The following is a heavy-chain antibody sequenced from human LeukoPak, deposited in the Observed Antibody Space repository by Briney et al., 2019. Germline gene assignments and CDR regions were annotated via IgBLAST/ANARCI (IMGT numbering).Heavy chain of an antibody. J-gene: IGHJ4*02. CDR1: GFTFSSYA. D-gene: IGHD2-8*01. Sequence: PGGSLRLSCAASGFTFSSYAMSWVRQAPGKGLEWISHISSDGNTESYVDAPRGRFTMSRDNAKNSLFLLINSLRVEDTAVYYCARDSVNGPFVISLDLWGQGALVTVSS. CDR2: ISSDGNTE. CDR3: ARDSVNGPFVISLDL. V-gene: IGHV3-48*03.